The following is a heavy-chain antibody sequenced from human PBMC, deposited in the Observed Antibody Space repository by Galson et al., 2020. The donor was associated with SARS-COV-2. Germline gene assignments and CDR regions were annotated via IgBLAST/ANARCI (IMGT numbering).Heavy chain of an antibody. J-gene: IGHJ4*02. CDR3: ARDGQSSSGWAFDY. D-gene: IGHD6-19*01. Sequence: GGSLRLSCAASGFTFESHAMHWVRQAPGKGLEWVAQIFYDGSNKYYVDSLKGRFTISRDNSENTVYLQMNNLRVEDTAVYYCARDGQSSSGWAFDYWGLGTLVTVSS. CDR2: IFYDGSNK. CDR1: GFTFESHA. V-gene: IGHV3-33*01.